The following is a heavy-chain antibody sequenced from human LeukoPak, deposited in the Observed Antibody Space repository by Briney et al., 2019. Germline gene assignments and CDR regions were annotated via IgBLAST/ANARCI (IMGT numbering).Heavy chain of an antibody. CDR3: ARSVAATPDYYYMDV. CDR2: ISAYNGNT. D-gene: IGHD2-15*01. V-gene: IGHV1-18*01. J-gene: IGHJ6*03. Sequence: ASVKVSCKASGYTFTSYGISWVRQAPGQGLEWMGWISAYNGNTNYAQKLQGRVTMTTDTSTSTAYMELRSLRSEDTAVYYCARSVAATPDYYYMDVWGKGTTVTVSS. CDR1: GYTFTSYG.